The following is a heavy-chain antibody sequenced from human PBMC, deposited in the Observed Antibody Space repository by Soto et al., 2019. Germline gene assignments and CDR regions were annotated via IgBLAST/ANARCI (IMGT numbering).Heavy chain of an antibody. V-gene: IGHV3-15*07. CDR3: TAEGGVAGRDYYYGMDV. CDR1: GFTFSNAW. J-gene: IGHJ6*02. Sequence: EVQLVESGGGLVKPGGSLRLSCAASGFTFSNAWMNWVRQAPGKGLEWVGRIKSKTDGGTTDYAAPVKGRFTISRDDSKNTLYLQMNSLKTEDTAVYYCTAEGGVAGRDYYYGMDVWGQGTTVTVSS. CDR2: IKSKTDGGTT. D-gene: IGHD6-19*01.